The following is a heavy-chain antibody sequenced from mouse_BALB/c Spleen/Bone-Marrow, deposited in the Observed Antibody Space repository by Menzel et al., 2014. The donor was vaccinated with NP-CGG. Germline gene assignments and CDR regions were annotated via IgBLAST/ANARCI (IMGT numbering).Heavy chain of an antibody. D-gene: IGHD1-1*01. Sequence: EVKLKESGGGLVKPAGSLKPSCAASGFAFSNYDMSWVRQTPEKRLEWVAYISSGGGSTYSPDTVKGRFTISRDNAKNXXXXXXXXLKSEDTAXXXCAXHDSYCYYSMDFLGQGATVTVSS. V-gene: IGHV5-12-1*01. CDR2: ISSGGGST. CDR3: AXHDSYCYYSMDF. J-gene: IGHJ4*01. CDR1: GFAFSNYD.